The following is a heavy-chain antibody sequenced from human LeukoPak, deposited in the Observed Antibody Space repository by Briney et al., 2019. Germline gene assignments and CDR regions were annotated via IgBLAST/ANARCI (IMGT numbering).Heavy chain of an antibody. CDR1: RYTFTSYA. J-gene: IGHJ6*02. V-gene: IGHV7-4-1*02. D-gene: IGHD4-17*01. CDR3: ARADGTTVSYYYYGMDV. CDR2: INTNTGNP. Sequence: GASVKVSCKASRYTFTSYAMNWVRQAPGQGLEWMGWINTNTGNPTYAQGFTGRFVFSLDTSVSTAYPQISSLKAEDTAVYYCARADGTTVSYYYYGMDVWGQGTTVTVSS.